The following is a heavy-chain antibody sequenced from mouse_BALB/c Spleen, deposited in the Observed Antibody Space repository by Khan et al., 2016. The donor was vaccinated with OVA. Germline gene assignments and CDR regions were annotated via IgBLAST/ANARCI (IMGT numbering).Heavy chain of an antibody. CDR3: KAFPCYYGSDGFAY. V-gene: IGHV14-4*02. D-gene: IGHD1-1*01. CDR1: GFNIKDYN. J-gene: IGHJ3*01. Sequence: VQLQQSGAELVRSGASVKLSCTASGFNIKDYNMHWVKQRPEQGLEWIGWIDPENGDTEYAPKFQGKATMTADTSSNTAYLQFSSLPSEDSAVFYCKAFPCYYGSDGFAYWGQGTLVTVSA. CDR2: IDPENGDT.